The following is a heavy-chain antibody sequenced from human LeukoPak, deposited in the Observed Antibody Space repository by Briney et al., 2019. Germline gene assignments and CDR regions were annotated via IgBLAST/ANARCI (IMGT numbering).Heavy chain of an antibody. CDR3: ARIAAAGTSIDY. D-gene: IGHD6-13*01. V-gene: IGHV1-46*01. CDR1: GYTFTSYY. CDR2: INPSGGST. Sequence: GASVKVSCKASGYTFTSYYMHWVRQAPGQGPEWMGIINPSGGSTSYAQKFQGRVTMTRDTSTSTVYMELSSLRSGDTAVYYCARIAAAGTSIDYWGQGTLVTVSS. J-gene: IGHJ4*02.